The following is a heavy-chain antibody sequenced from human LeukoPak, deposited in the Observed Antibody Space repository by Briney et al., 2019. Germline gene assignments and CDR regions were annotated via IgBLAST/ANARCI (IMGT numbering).Heavy chain of an antibody. V-gene: IGHV3-21*01. CDR3: ARGAADGLDY. CDR2: ISSSSSYI. D-gene: IGHD5-24*01. J-gene: IGHJ4*02. CDR1: GFTFSSYS. Sequence: GGSLRLSCAASGFTFSSYSMNWVRQAPGKGLEWVSSISSSSSYIYYEDSVKGRFTISRDNAKNSLYLQMNSLRAEDTAVYYCARGAADGLDYWGQGTLVTVSS.